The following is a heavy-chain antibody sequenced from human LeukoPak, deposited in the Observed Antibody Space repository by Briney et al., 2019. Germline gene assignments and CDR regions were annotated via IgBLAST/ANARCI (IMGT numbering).Heavy chain of an antibody. CDR1: GGSINSASHY. CDR3: ARETTAHGYFDY. V-gene: IGHV4-61*02. Sequence: PSETLSLTCTVSGGSINSASHYWGWIRQPADKGLEWIGRLYFSGTTNYNPSLTSRVTISLDTSKNQFSLKLSSVTAADTAVYYCARETTAHGYFDYWGQGTLVTVSS. D-gene: IGHD4-17*01. CDR2: LYFSGTT. J-gene: IGHJ4*02.